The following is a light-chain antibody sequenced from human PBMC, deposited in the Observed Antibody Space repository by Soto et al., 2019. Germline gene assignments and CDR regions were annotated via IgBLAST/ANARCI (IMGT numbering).Light chain of an antibody. V-gene: IGKV3-20*01. Sequence: EIVLTQSPGTLSLSPGERATLSCRARQSVSSSYLAWYQQKPGQAPRLLIYGASSRATGIPDRFSGSGFGTDFTLTISRLETEDFAVYYCQQYGSSPLTFGGGTKVEIK. CDR3: QQYGSSPLT. CDR2: GAS. J-gene: IGKJ4*01. CDR1: QSVSSSY.